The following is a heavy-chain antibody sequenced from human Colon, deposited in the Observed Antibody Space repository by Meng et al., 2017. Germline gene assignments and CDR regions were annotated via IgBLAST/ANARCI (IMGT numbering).Heavy chain of an antibody. J-gene: IGHJ3*02. V-gene: IGHV4-59*01. CDR1: GGSMSSYY. CDR2: IYYSGNT. D-gene: IGHD3-22*01. CDR3: LRDPYEEAFDI. Sequence: SETLSLTCTVSGGSMSSYYWSWIRQPPGKGLEWIGYIYYSGNTNYNPSLKSRVTISGDMSKKQFSLKLSSVTAADTAVYYCLRDPYEEAFDIWGQGTMVTVSS.